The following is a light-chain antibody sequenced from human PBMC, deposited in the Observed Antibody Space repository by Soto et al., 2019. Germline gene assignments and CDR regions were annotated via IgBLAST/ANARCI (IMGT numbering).Light chain of an antibody. V-gene: IGKV3-15*01. CDR2: GAS. CDR3: QQYNNWPPEYT. Sequence: ETVMTQSPATLSVSPRERATLSCRASQSVSSNLAWYQQKPGQAPRLLIYGASTRATGIPARFSGSGSGTEFTLTISSLQSEDFAVYYCQQYNNWPPEYTFGQGTKLEIK. CDR1: QSVSSN. J-gene: IGKJ2*01.